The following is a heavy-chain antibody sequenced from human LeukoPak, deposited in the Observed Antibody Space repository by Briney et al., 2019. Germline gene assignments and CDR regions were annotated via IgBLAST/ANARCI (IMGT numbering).Heavy chain of an antibody. CDR3: ARDRVGSSSSLLGF. CDR1: GFTFRTYW. Sequence: GGSLRLSCAVSGFTFRTYWMNWVRQAPGKGLEWVANIKQDGSEKYYVDSVKGRFTISRDNAKNSLYLQMDSLRAEDTAVYYCARDRVGSSSSLLGFWGHGTLVTVFS. V-gene: IGHV3-7*01. CDR2: IKQDGSEK. D-gene: IGHD6-6*01. J-gene: IGHJ4*01.